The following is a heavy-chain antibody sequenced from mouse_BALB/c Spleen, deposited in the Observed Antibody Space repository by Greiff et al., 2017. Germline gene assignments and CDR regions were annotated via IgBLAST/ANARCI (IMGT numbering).Heavy chain of an antibody. CDR1: GFSLTSYG. V-gene: IGHV2-9*02. CDR2: IWAGGST. J-gene: IGHJ3*01. D-gene: IGHD1-2*01. Sequence: VQLVESGPGLVAPSQSLSITCTVSGFSLTSYGVHWVRQPPGKGLEWLGVIWAGGSTNYNSALMSRLSISKDNSKSQVFLKMNSLQTDDTAMYYCARANSLLRLDGFAYWGQGTLVTVSA. CDR3: ARANSLLRLDGFAY.